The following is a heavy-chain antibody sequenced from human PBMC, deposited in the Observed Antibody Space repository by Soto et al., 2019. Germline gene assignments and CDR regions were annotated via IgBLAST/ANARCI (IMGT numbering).Heavy chain of an antibody. D-gene: IGHD6-13*01. CDR3: ARYPMISSSWYFGFDY. Sequence: QVQLVQSGAEVKKPGSSLQVSCKASGGTFSSYAISWVRQAPGQGLEWMGGIIPIFGTANYAQKFQGRVTITADESTSTAYMELSSLRSEDTAVYYCARYPMISSSWYFGFDYWGQGTLVTVSS. J-gene: IGHJ4*02. V-gene: IGHV1-69*01. CDR2: IIPIFGTA. CDR1: GGTFSSYA.